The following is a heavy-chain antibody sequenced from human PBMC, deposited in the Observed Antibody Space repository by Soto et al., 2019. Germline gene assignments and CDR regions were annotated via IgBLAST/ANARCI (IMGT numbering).Heavy chain of an antibody. Sequence: EVQLLDSGGGLVQPGGSLRLSCAASGFTFSNYAMNWVRQAPGKGLDWVSAISGSGGSTYYADSVKGRFTISRDNSKNTLYLQMSSLRAEDTAVYYCAKGHLGSGYDLDYWRQGTLVTVSS. J-gene: IGHJ4*02. D-gene: IGHD5-12*01. CDR3: AKGHLGSGYDLDY. V-gene: IGHV3-23*01. CDR1: GFTFSNYA. CDR2: ISGSGGST.